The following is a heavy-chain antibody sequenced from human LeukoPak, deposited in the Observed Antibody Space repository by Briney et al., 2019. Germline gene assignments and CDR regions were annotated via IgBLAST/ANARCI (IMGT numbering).Heavy chain of an antibody. V-gene: IGHV3-20*04. CDR3: ARNQYSSGYSRWLDP. CDR1: GFTFDDSG. Sequence: PGGSLRLSCTASGFTFDDSGMRWVRQVPGKGLEWVSSISWTGNTINSADPVKGRFTISRDHAKKSLYLQMNSLRVDDTAFYYCARNQYSSGYSRWLDPWGQGTLVTVSS. D-gene: IGHD3-22*01. CDR2: ISWTGNTI. J-gene: IGHJ5*02.